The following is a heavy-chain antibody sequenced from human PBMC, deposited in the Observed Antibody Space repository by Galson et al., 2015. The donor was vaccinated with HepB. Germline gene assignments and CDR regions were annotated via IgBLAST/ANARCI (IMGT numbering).Heavy chain of an antibody. V-gene: IGHV3-23*01. CDR2: INGGGSNR. CDR1: GFIFRHHA. CDR3: VKEGSWFGGDWFDP. D-gene: IGHD3-16*01. J-gene: IGHJ5*02. Sequence: SLRLSCAGSGFIFRHHAMAWIRQAPGKGLEWVSGINGGGSNRSYSDAVKGRFSISRDNSKDTVFLQMDNLRAEDTAVYYCVKEGSWFGGDWFDPWGQGALVTVS.